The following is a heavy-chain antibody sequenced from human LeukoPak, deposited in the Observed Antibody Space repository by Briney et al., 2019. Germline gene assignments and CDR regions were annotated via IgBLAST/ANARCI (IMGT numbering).Heavy chain of an antibody. Sequence: ASVKVSRKASGYTFTSYDINWVRQATGQGLEWMGWMNPNSGNTGYAQKFQGRVTITRNTSISTAYMELSSLRSEDTAVYYCARANMIVVVTLFDYWGQGTLVTVSS. CDR2: MNPNSGNT. CDR1: GYTFTSYD. V-gene: IGHV1-8*02. J-gene: IGHJ4*02. CDR3: ARANMIVVVTLFDY. D-gene: IGHD3-22*01.